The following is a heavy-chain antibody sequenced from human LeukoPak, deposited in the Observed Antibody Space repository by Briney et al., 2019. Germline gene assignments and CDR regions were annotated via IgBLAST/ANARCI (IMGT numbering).Heavy chain of an antibody. D-gene: IGHD4-17*01. J-gene: IGHJ4*02. Sequence: WGSLRLSCAASGFTFSNYSMNWVRQAPGKGLEWVSSISSRSTYTYYADSVKGRFTISRDNSKNTLYLQMNSLRAEDTAVYYCAKPRLLGDYVRGYFDYWGQGTLVTVSS. CDR2: ISSRSTYT. V-gene: IGHV3-21*01. CDR1: GFTFSNYS. CDR3: AKPRLLGDYVRGYFDY.